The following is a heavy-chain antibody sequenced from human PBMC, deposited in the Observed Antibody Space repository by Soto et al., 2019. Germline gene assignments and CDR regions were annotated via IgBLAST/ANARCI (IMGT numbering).Heavy chain of an antibody. D-gene: IGHD3-22*01. V-gene: IGHV2-5*02. Sequence: QITLKESGPTLVRPTQTLTLTCTLSGFALSNSGVAVGWIRQPPGKALEWHALIYWDDDKRYCPSLKSRLTITKDTFTNQVVLTMTNRDPVDTGTYYCALQPKTYYYDSSGHDGFHIWGQGTMVTVSS. CDR3: ALQPKTYYYDSSGHDGFHI. CDR2: IYWDDDK. CDR1: GFALSNSGVA. J-gene: IGHJ3*02.